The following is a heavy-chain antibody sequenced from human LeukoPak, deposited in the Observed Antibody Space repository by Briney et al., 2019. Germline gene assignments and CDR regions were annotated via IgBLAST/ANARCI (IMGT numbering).Heavy chain of an antibody. CDR1: GGTFSSYA. CDR3: ARFRVGANGDFDY. D-gene: IGHD1-26*01. CDR2: IIPIFGTA. Sequence: GASVKVSCKASGGTFSSYAISWVRQAPGQGLEWMGGIIPIFGTANYAQKFQGRVTITADESTSTAYMELSSLRSEDTAVYYCARFRVGANGDFDYWGQGTLVTASS. J-gene: IGHJ4*02. V-gene: IGHV1-69*13.